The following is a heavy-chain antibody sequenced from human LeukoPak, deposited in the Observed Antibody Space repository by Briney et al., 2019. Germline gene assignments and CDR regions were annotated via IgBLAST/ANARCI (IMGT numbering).Heavy chain of an antibody. J-gene: IGHJ4*02. V-gene: IGHV1-18*01. CDR2: ISPYTGST. CDR3: AREGSTAFYNN. D-gene: IGHD1-1*01. Sequence: ASVKVSCKASGYTFTSYGISWVRQAPGQGPEWMGWISPYTGSTNYALRHQDRVTITTDTATSTAYMELRNLRSDDTAMYYCAREGSTAFYNNWGQGTLVIVSS. CDR1: GYTFTSYG.